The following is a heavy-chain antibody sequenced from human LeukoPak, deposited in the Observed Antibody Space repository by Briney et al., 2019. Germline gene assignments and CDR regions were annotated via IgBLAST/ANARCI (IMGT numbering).Heavy chain of an antibody. Sequence: EAPVKVSCKASGYTFTTYAMHWVRQAPGQRLEWMGWINAGNGNTKYSQKFQGRVTITRDTSASTAYMELSSLRSEDTAVYYCARDSARIPFDYWGQGTLVTVSS. CDR3: ARDSARIPFDY. D-gene: IGHD1-14*01. CDR1: GYTFTTYA. CDR2: INAGNGNT. V-gene: IGHV1-3*01. J-gene: IGHJ4*02.